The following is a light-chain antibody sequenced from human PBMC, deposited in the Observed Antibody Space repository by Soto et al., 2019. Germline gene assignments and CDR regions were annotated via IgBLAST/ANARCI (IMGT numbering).Light chain of an antibody. J-gene: IGKJ1*01. Sequence: DIQMTHSPSTLSASVRDRFTITCRASQTICSWLAWFQQRPGRAPKFLIYQASRLESGVPSRFSGSGSGTEFTLTISRMQPDDFATYYVQKHQTHSTVGQGPKVDI. CDR2: QAS. CDR3: QKHQTHST. V-gene: IGKV1-5*03. CDR1: QTICSW.